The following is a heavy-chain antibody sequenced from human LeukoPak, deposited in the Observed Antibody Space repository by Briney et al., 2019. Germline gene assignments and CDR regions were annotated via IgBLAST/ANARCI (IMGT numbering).Heavy chain of an antibody. Sequence: TSETLSLTCAVYGGSFSGYYWSWIRQPPGKGLEWIGEINHSGSTNYNPSLKSRVTIPVDTSKNQFSLKLSSVTAADTAVYYCARGYYYGSGRPHLYYYYYMDVWGKGTTVTVSS. CDR3: ARGYYYGSGRPHLYYYYYMDV. D-gene: IGHD3-10*01. J-gene: IGHJ6*03. CDR1: GGSFSGYY. V-gene: IGHV4-34*01. CDR2: INHSGST.